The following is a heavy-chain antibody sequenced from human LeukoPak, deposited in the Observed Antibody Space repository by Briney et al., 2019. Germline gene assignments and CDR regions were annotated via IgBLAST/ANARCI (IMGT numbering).Heavy chain of an antibody. CDR3: ARDEGAYGMDV. CDR2: IIPILGIA. J-gene: IGHJ6*02. V-gene: IGHV1-69*04. CDR1: GGTFSSYA. Sequence: ASVKVSCKASGGTFSSYAISWVRQAPGQGLEWMGRIIPILGIANYAQKFQGRVTITADKSTSTAYMELSSLRSEDTAVYYCARDEGAYGMDVWGQGTTVTVSS.